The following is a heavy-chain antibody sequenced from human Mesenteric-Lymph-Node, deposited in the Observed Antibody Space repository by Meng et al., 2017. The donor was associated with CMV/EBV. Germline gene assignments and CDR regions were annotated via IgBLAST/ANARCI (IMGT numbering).Heavy chain of an antibody. CDR2: ISAYNGNT. D-gene: IGHD3-10*01. CDR1: GYTFTSYG. Sequence: GYTFTSYGNSWVRQAPGQGLEWMGWISAYNGNTNYAQKLQGRVTMTTDTSTSTAYMELRSLRSDDTAVYYCARDQRFGELLYGTFDYWGQGTLVTVSS. V-gene: IGHV1-18*04. CDR3: ARDQRFGELLYGTFDY. J-gene: IGHJ4*02.